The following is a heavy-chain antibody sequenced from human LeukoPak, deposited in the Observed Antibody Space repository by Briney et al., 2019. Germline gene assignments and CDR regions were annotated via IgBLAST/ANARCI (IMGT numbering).Heavy chain of an antibody. V-gene: IGHV1-18*01. J-gene: IGHJ3*02. CDR3: ARDRTVFGVVINGFDI. CDR2: ISAYNGNT. Sequence: AASVKVSCKASGGTFSSYAISWVRQAPGQGLEWMGWISAYNGNTNYAQKLQGRVTMTTDTSTSTAYMELRSLRSDDTAVHYCARDRTVFGVVINGFDIWGQGTMVTVSS. D-gene: IGHD3-3*01. CDR1: GGTFSSYA.